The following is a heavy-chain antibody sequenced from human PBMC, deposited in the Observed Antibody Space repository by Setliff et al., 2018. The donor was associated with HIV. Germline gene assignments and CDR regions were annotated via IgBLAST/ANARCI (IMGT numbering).Heavy chain of an antibody. V-gene: IGHV4-39*07. Sequence: SETLSLTCTVSGGSISSSSYYWGWIRQPPGKGLEWIVSIPYSGSTYYNPSLKSRVTISVDTSKNQFSLKLSSVTAADTAVYYCGGNGYYSIDYWGQGTLVTVSS. D-gene: IGHD3-22*01. CDR1: GGSISSSSYY. J-gene: IGHJ4*02. CDR2: IPYSGST. CDR3: GGNGYYSIDY.